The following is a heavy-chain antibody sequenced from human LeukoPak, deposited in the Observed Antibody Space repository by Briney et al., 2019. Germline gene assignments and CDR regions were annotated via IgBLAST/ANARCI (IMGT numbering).Heavy chain of an antibody. J-gene: IGHJ4*02. CDR2: IYYTGTT. CDR1: GGSISTYY. D-gene: IGHD4-23*01. V-gene: IGHV4-59*12. Sequence: SETLSLTCSVSGGSISTYYWSWIRQLPGKGLEWIGYIYYTGTTNYNPSLRSRVTISVDTSKNQFSLKLSSVTAADTAVYYCARGGGNSHLDYWGQGTLVTVSS. CDR3: ARGGGNSHLDY.